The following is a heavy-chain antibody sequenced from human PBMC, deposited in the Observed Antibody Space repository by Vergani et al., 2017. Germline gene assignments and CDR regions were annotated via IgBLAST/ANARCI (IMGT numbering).Heavy chain of an antibody. CDR1: GFTFSSYG. V-gene: IGHV3-30*18. CDR3: AKDMSQVWYSSGLYDY. Sequence: QVQLVESGGGVVQPGRSLRLSCAASGFTFSSYGTHWVRQAPGKGLEWVAVISYDGSNKYYADSVKGRFTISRDNSKNTLYLQMISLRAEDTAVYYCAKDMSQVWYSSGLYDYWGQGTLVTVSS. D-gene: IGHD6-25*01. CDR2: ISYDGSNK. J-gene: IGHJ4*02.